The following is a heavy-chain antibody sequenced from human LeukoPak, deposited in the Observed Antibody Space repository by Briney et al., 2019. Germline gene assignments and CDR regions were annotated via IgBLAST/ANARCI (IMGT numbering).Heavy chain of an antibody. J-gene: IGHJ4*02. CDR3: ARDKAGGGSYSPY. D-gene: IGHD1-26*01. V-gene: IGHV3-33*08. CDR1: GSTFSSYA. Sequence: TGGSLRLSCAASGSTFSSYAMSWVRQAPGKGLEWVAVIWYDGSNKYYADSVKGRFTISRDNSKNTLYLQMNSLRAEDTAVYYCARDKAGGGSYSPYWGQGTLVTVSS. CDR2: IWYDGSNK.